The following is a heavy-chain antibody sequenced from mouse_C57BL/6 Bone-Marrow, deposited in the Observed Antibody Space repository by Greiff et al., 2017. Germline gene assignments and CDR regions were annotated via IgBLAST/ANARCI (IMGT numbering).Heavy chain of an antibody. Sequence: EVQGVESGAELVRPGASVKLSCTASGFNIKDDYMHWVKQRPEQGLEWIGWIDPENGDTEYASKFQGKATITADTSSNTAYLQLSSLTSEDTAVYYCTTVFHYWGQGTTLTVSS. J-gene: IGHJ2*01. CDR3: TTVFHY. CDR1: GFNIKDDY. V-gene: IGHV14-4*01. CDR2: IDPENGDT.